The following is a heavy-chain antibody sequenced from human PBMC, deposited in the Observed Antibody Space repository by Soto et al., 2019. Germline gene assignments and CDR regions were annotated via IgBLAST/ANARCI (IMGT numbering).Heavy chain of an antibody. D-gene: IGHD3-10*01. Sequence: GGSLRLSCAASGFTFSSYGMHWVRQAPGKGLEWVAVIWYDGSNKYYADSVKGRFTISRDNSKNTLYLQMNSLRAEDTAVYYCAREGGVIINYYGMDVWGQGTTVTVSS. J-gene: IGHJ6*02. V-gene: IGHV3-33*01. CDR3: AREGGVIINYYGMDV. CDR1: GFTFSSYG. CDR2: IWYDGSNK.